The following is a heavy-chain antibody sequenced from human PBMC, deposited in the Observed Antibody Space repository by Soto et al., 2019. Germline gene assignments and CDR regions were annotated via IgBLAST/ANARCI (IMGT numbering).Heavy chain of an antibody. CDR3: ARDRGVAPPVAGNTHYYYYMDV. D-gene: IGHD6-19*01. CDR2: ISAYNGNT. Sequence: QDQLVQSGVEVKKPGASVKVSCKASGYSFSNYGITWVRQAPGQGFEWMGWISAYNGNTNYAQKFQGRVNMTTDAFTSTAYLELRSLRSDDTAVYYCARDRGVAPPVAGNTHYYYYMDVWGKGTTVTVSS. CDR1: GYSFSNYG. J-gene: IGHJ6*03. V-gene: IGHV1-18*01.